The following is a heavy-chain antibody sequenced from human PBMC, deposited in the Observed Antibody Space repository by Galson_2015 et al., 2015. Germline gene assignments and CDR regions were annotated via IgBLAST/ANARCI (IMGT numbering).Heavy chain of an antibody. J-gene: IGHJ4*02. CDR1: GYTFSSYV. CDR3: SRGRCVSVFDY. Sequence: SVKVSCKASGYTFSSYVMHWVRQAPGQRLEWMGWINVGNGKTKYSQKFQGRATITRNTSASTADRELSRLGFEATAVHYCSRGRCVSVFDYWGQGTLVTVSS. CDR2: INVGNGKT. D-gene: IGHD3-16*02. V-gene: IGHV1-3*01.